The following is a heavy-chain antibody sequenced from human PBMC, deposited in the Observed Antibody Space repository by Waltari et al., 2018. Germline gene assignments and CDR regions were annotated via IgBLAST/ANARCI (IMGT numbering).Heavy chain of an antibody. J-gene: IGHJ6*02. CDR2: IYHSGST. CDR1: GYSISRGYY. D-gene: IGHD3-10*01. CDR3: ARVPMVRGVLAFMDV. V-gene: IGHV4-38-2*01. Sequence: QVQLQESGPGLVKPSETLSLTCAVSGYSISRGYYWGWIRQPPGKGLEWIGTIYHSGSTYYNPSLKSRVTISVDTSKNQFSLKLSSVTAADTAVYYCARVPMVRGVLAFMDVWGQGTTVTVSS.